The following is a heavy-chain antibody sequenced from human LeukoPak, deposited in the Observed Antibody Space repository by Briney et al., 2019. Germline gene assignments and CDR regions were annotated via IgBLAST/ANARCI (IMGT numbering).Heavy chain of an antibody. Sequence: GGSLRLSCAASGFIFSSYAMSWVRQAPGKGLEWVSAISGSGGSTYYADSVKGRFTISRDNSKNTLYLQMNSLRAEDTAVYYCAKNDYVWGSYRFSGTEFDYWGQGTLVTVSS. CDR2: ISGSGGST. J-gene: IGHJ4*02. V-gene: IGHV3-23*01. CDR3: AKNDYVWGSYRFSGTEFDY. CDR1: GFIFSSYA. D-gene: IGHD3-16*02.